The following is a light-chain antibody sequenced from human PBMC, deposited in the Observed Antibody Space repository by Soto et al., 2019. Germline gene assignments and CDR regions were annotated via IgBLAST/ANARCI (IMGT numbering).Light chain of an antibody. V-gene: IGKV1-5*03. Sequence: DIQILRSPSTLYRSVVDKVKINFLCSQTISRWLAWYQQKPGKAPKLLIYKASTLKSGVPPRFSGSGSGTEFTLTIRSLQPEDFATYYCQQLNSYPLLNCGGGTKGDI. CDR2: KAS. CDR3: QQLNSYPLLN. J-gene: IGKJ4*01. CDR1: QTISRW.